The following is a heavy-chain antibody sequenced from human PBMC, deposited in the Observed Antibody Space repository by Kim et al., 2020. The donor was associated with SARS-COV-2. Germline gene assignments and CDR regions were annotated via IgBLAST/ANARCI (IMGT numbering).Heavy chain of an antibody. Sequence: GGSLRLSCAASGFTFSGSPIHWVRQAAGKGLEWVGRVGHKAHNYATTYGASVKGRFTISSDDSKNTAYLQMNSLKTEDTAVYYCTSLITAWGQGTLVTVSS. CDR3: TSLITA. V-gene: IGHV3-73*01. D-gene: IGHD6-25*01. CDR1: GFTFSGSP. J-gene: IGHJ4*02. CDR2: VGHKAHNYAT.